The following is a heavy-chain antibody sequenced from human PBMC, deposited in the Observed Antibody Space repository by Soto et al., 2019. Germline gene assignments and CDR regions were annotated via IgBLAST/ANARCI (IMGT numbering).Heavy chain of an antibody. CDR2: MDPNSGDT. CDR1: GYSFTTYD. V-gene: IGHV1-8*01. Sequence: QVQLVQSGAEVEKPGASVKVSCKASGYSFTTYDINWMRQATGQGLEWMGWMDPNSGDTGYAQKFQGRVTMTRDPSISTAYMELSSLRSDDTALYYCARNRRKTGDFDYWGQGTLVTVSS. D-gene: IGHD7-27*01. J-gene: IGHJ4*02. CDR3: ARNRRKTGDFDY.